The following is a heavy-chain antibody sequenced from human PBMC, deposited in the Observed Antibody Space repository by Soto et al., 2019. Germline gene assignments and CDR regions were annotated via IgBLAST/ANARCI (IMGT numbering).Heavy chain of an antibody. Sequence: GGLRLTCAAAGFTVCSYVMHWVRQAPGKGLEWVAVIWYDGSNKYYADSVKGRFTISRDNSKNTLYLQMNSLRAEDTAVYYFESDDSSGYFFLSFDYWGQGTLVTASP. CDR2: IWYDGSNK. J-gene: IGHJ5*01. D-gene: IGHD3-22*01. V-gene: IGHV3-33*01. CDR3: ESDDSSGYFFLSFDY. CDR1: GFTVCSYV.